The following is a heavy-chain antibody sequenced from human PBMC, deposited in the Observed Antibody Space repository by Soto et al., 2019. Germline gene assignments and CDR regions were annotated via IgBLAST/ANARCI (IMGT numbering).Heavy chain of an antibody. CDR1: GYTFTRYG. V-gene: IGHV1-18*01. CDR2: INTYNGNT. CDR3: ASTAVHAAGYYYYYGMDV. D-gene: IGHD6-19*01. J-gene: IGHJ6*02. Sequence: GASVKVSCKASGYTFTRYGIGWARQAPGQGLEWMGWINTYNGNTNYAQNVQGRVTLTTDTSTSTAYMELRSLRSNDTAIYYCASTAVHAAGYYYYYGMDVWGQGTTVTVS.